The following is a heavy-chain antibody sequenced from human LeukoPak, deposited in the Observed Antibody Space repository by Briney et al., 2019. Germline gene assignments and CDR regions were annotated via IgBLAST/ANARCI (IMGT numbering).Heavy chain of an antibody. Sequence: PSETLSLTCVVSLGSINSSNWWSWVRQSPGKGPEWIGEVYRSGNTNYNPSLRSRVTISTDKSKNEISLRLTSVTAADAAVYYCARDPHCSSTNCPFDYWGQGTLVTVSS. D-gene: IGHD6-13*01. CDR2: VYRSGNT. CDR3: ARDPHCSSTNCPFDY. J-gene: IGHJ4*02. V-gene: IGHV4/OR15-8*02. CDR1: LGSINSSNW.